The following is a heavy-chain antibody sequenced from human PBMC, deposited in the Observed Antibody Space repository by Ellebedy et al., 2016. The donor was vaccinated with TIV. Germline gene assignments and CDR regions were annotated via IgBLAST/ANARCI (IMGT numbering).Heavy chain of an antibody. J-gene: IGHJ4*02. CDR2: IYYSGST. D-gene: IGHD5-12*01. Sequence: GSLRLSCTVSGGSISSYYWSWIRQPPGKGLEWIGYIYYSGSTNYNPSLKSRVTISVDTSKNQFSLKLSSVTAADTAVYYCARVGLSGLGDYWGQGTLVTVSS. CDR1: GGSISSYY. CDR3: ARVGLSGLGDY. V-gene: IGHV4-59*01.